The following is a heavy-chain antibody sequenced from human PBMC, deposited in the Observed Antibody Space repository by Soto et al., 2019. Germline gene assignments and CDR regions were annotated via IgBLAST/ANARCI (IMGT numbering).Heavy chain of an antibody. D-gene: IGHD4-17*01. Sequence: QVQLVESGGGVVQPGRSLRLSCATSRFTFSTYAMHWVRQAPGKGLDWVAVISSDGSPKYYADSVKGRFTISRDNSQNTLYLQINSLRAEDTAVYYCARDHSDDYISWYFDLWGRGTLVTVSS. CDR3: ARDHSDDYISWYFDL. CDR1: RFTFSTYA. V-gene: IGHV3-30-3*01. CDR2: ISSDGSPK. J-gene: IGHJ2*01.